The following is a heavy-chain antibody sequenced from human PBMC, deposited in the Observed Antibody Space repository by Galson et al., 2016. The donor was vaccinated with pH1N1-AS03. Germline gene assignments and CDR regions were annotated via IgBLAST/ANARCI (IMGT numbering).Heavy chain of an antibody. CDR3: AKDGELELIGSGINWFDP. CDR2: ISYDGINK. V-gene: IGHV3-30*18. Sequence: SLRLSCAASGFTFNSYAMQWVRQAPGKGLEWVAAISYDGINKYYRDSVKGRFTVSRDNSKNTLNLQMNSLRPEDTAGYHCAKDGELELIGSGINWFDPWGQGTLVTVSS. D-gene: IGHD1-7*01. J-gene: IGHJ5*02. CDR1: GFTFNSYA.